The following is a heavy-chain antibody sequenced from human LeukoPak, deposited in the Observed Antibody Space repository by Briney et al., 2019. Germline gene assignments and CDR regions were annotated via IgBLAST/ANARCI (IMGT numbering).Heavy chain of an antibody. CDR1: GGSFSGYY. CDR2: INHSGST. J-gene: IGHJ4*02. V-gene: IGHV4-34*01. CDR3: ARPYPIDY. D-gene: IGHD2-2*02. Sequence: SETLSLTCAVYGGSFSGYYWSWIRQPPGKGLEWIGEINHSGSTNYNPSLKSRVTISVDTSKNQFSLKLSSVTAADTAVYYCARPYPIDYWSQGTLVTVSS.